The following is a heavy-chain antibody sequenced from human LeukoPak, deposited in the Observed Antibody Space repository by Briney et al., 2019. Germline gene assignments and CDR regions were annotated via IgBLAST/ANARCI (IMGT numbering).Heavy chain of an antibody. CDR1: GYTFITYY. J-gene: IGHJ4*02. D-gene: IGHD4-17*01. CDR3: ARGTGLGGDYVSN. CDR2: INPSGGTI. Sequence: ASVKVSCKASGYTFITYYMHWVRQAPGQGLEWMGGINPSGGTISYAQKFQARVTMTRDTSTSTVYMELSSLRSEDTAVYYCARGTGLGGDYVSNWGQGTLVTVSS. V-gene: IGHV1-46*01.